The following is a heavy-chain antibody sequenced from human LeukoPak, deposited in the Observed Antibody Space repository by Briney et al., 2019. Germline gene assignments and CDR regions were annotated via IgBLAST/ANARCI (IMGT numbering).Heavy chain of an antibody. Sequence: GGSLRLSCAASGFIFSGYWMTWVRQAPGKGLEWVSAISGSGGSTYYADSVRGRFTISRDNSKNTLYLQMNSLRADDTAVYYCAKDEGTKAAPTDYGSGNDWGQGTLVTVSS. CDR3: AKDEGTKAAPTDYGSGND. CDR1: GFIFSGYW. J-gene: IGHJ4*02. CDR2: ISGSGGST. D-gene: IGHD3-10*01. V-gene: IGHV3-23*01.